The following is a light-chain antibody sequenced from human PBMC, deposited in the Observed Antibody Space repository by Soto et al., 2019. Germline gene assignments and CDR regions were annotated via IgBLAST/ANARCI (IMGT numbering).Light chain of an antibody. V-gene: IGKV1-33*01. CDR2: EAS. Sequence: DIQMTQSPSSLSTSVGDRVTITCQASQDIRNHLNWYQQKPGKAPKLLIYEASNLETGVPSRFSGSGSGTAFTFTISSLQPEDVATYYCQQYHNLPPLTFCPGTDVDIK. J-gene: IGKJ3*01. CDR3: QQYHNLPPLT. CDR1: QDIRNH.